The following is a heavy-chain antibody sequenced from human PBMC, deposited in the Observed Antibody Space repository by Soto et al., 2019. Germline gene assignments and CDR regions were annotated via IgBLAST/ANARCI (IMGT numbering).Heavy chain of an antibody. D-gene: IGHD6-6*01. Sequence: QVQLVESGGGVVQPGRSLRLSCAASGFTFSSYAMHWVRQAPGKGLEWVAVISYDGSNKYYADSVKGRFTIPRDNSKNTLYLQRTSLRAEDTAVYYGVRDRSVAARPLLYWGQGSLVTVSS. J-gene: IGHJ4*02. CDR2: ISYDGSNK. V-gene: IGHV3-30-3*01. CDR1: GFTFSSYA. CDR3: VRDRSVAARPLLY.